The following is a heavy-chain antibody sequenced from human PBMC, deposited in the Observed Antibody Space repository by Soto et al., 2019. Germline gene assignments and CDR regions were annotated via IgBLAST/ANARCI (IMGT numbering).Heavy chain of an antibody. CDR3: ARAEFGYYDFWSGYYRGSYYYYGMDV. D-gene: IGHD3-3*01. CDR1: GFTFSSYG. V-gene: IGHV3-33*01. J-gene: IGHJ6*02. Sequence: PGGSLRLSCAASGFTFSSYGMHWVRQAPGKGLEWVAVIWYDGSNKYYADSVKGRFTISRDNSKNTLYLQMNSLRAEDTAVYYCARAEFGYYDFWSGYYRGSYYYYGMDVWGQGTTVTVSS. CDR2: IWYDGSNK.